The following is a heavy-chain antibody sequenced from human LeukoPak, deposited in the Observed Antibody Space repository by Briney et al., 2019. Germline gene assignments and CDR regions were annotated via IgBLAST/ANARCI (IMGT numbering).Heavy chain of an antibody. Sequence: GRSLRLSCAASGFTFSSYAMHWVRQAPGKGLEWVAVISYDGSNKYYADSVKGRFTISRDNSKNTLYLQMNSLRAEDTAVYYCARDYYCDSSGYYGNWFDPWGQGTLVTVSS. V-gene: IGHV3-30*04. CDR3: ARDYYCDSSGYYGNWFDP. CDR2: ISYDGSNK. CDR1: GFTFSSYA. D-gene: IGHD3-22*01. J-gene: IGHJ5*02.